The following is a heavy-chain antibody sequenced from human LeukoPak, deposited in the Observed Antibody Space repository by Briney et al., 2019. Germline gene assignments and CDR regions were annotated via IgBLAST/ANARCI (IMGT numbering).Heavy chain of an antibody. V-gene: IGHV4-4*07. Sequence: SETLSLTCTVSGGSISSYYWSWIRQPAGKGLEWIGRIYTSGSTNYNPSLKSRVTMSVDTSKNQFSLKLSSVTAADTAVYYCARDLNYYDFWSGSSGHWGQGTLVTVSS. D-gene: IGHD3-3*01. CDR1: GGSISSYY. J-gene: IGHJ4*02. CDR2: IYTSGST. CDR3: ARDLNYYDFWSGSSGH.